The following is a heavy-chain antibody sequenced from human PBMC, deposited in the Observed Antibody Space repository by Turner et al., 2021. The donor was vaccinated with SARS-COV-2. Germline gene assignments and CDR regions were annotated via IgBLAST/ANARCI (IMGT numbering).Heavy chain of an antibody. J-gene: IGHJ6*02. CDR2: IYSGGST. Sequence: EVQLVETGGGLIKPGGSLRLSCAASGLTVSRNYMNWVRQAPGKGLEWVSVIYSGGSTYSAYSGKCRFTISRDNSKNTLYLQMNSLRAEDTAVYYCARDLGTYGMDVWGQGTTVTVSS. D-gene: IGHD6-13*01. V-gene: IGHV3-53*02. CDR3: ARDLGTYGMDV. CDR1: GLTVSRNY.